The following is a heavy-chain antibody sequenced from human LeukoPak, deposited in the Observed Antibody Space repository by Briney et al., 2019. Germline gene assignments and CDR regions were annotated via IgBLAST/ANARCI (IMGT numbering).Heavy chain of an antibody. CDR1: GFTFSSYS. V-gene: IGHV3-30*02. J-gene: IGHJ4*02. CDR3: AEDNSPQWLVRYFDY. CDR2: IRYDGSNK. Sequence: GGSLRLSCAASGFTFSSYSMNWVRQAPGKGLEWVAFIRYDGSNKYYADSVKGRFTISRDNSKNTLYLQMNSLRAEDTAVYYCAEDNSPQWLVRYFDYWGQGTLVTVSS. D-gene: IGHD6-19*01.